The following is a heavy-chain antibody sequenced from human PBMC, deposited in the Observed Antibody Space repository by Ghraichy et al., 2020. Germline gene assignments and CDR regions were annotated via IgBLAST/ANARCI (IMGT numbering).Heavy chain of an antibody. CDR2: INCNTGET. J-gene: IGHJ5*02. CDR3: ARDLSRSSWAFDP. D-gene: IGHD2-2*01. V-gene: IGHV1-2*06. CDR1: GYNFIGYY. Sequence: ASVKVSCKASGYNFIGYYIHWVRQAPGQGLESMGRINCNTGETNYAQKFQGRVTMTRDTSISTVYMELSGLRADDTAVFYCARDLSRSSWAFDPWGQGTLVNVSS.